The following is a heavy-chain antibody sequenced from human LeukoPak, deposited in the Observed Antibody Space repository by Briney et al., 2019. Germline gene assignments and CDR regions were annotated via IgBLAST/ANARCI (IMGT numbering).Heavy chain of an antibody. CDR2: INHSGST. J-gene: IGHJ5*02. D-gene: IGHD3-16*02. V-gene: IGHV4-34*01. CDR1: GGSFSGYY. Sequence: PSETLSLTCAVYGGSFSGYYWSWIRQPPGKGLEWIGEINHSGSTNYNPSLKSRVTISVDTSKNQFSLKLSSVTAADTAVYYCARLQPSYVWGSYHWFDPWGQGTLVTVSS. CDR3: ARLQPSYVWGSYHWFDP.